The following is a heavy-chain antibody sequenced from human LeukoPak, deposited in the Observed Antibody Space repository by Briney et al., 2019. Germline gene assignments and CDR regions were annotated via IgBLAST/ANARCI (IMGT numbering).Heavy chain of an antibody. J-gene: IGHJ6*03. D-gene: IGHD3-16*01. CDR1: GFTFSSYS. V-gene: IGHV3-21*01. CDR3: ARSVLEEWTRGSYYYYYYMDV. Sequence: GGSLRLSCAASGFTFSSYSMNWVRQAPGKGLEWVSSISSSSSYIYYADPVKGRFTISRDNAKNSLYLQMNSLRAEDTAVYYCARSVLEEWTRGSYYYYYYMDVWGKGTTVTVSS. CDR2: ISSSSSYI.